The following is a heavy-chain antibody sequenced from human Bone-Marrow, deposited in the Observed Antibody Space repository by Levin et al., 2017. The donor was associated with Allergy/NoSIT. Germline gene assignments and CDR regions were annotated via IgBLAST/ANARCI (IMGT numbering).Heavy chain of an antibody. CDR1: GLSVSNNH. Sequence: HPGGSLRLSCAASGLSVSNNHMSWVRQAPGKGLECVAGIYSGGDTYQSDSVKSRFTVSRDNSKNTVYLHMSNLRGDDTAVYYCARGYKSGLSVGWGQGTLVTVSS. CDR3: ARGYKSGLSVG. V-gene: IGHV3-66*01. J-gene: IGHJ4*02. D-gene: IGHD5-12*01. CDR2: IYSGGDT.